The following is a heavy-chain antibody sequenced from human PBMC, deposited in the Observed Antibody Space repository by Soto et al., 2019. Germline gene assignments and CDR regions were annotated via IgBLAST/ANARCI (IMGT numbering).Heavy chain of an antibody. CDR2: IIPIFGTA. D-gene: IGHD2-15*01. Sequence: ASVKVSCKASGGTFSSYAISWVRQAPGQGLEWMGGIIPIFGTANYAQKFQGRVTITADESTSTAYMELSSLRSEDTAVYYCARSDCSGGSCYPYYFDYWGQGTLVTVSS. J-gene: IGHJ4*02. V-gene: IGHV1-69*13. CDR1: GGTFSSYA. CDR3: ARSDCSGGSCYPYYFDY.